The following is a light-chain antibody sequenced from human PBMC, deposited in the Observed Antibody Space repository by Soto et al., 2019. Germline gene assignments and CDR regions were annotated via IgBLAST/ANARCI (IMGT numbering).Light chain of an antibody. J-gene: IGKJ2*01. CDR3: QHGYVAPYN. CDR1: QDINVY. Sequence: DIQMTQSPSSVSASVGDTVTITCRASQDINVYLNWYQQKPGEVPKLLIYSASSLHSGVPSRFTGSGSETDFTLTIRSLQPEDFATYYWQHGYVAPYNFGQGTK. CDR2: SAS. V-gene: IGKV1-39*01.